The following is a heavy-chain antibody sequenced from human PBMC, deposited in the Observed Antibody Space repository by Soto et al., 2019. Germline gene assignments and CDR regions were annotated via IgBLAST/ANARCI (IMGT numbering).Heavy chain of an antibody. J-gene: IGHJ4*02. V-gene: IGHV4-39*02. CDR1: GGSISSSSYY. Sequence: QLQLQESGPGLVKPSETLSLTCTVSGGSISSSSYYWGWIRQPPGKGLEWIGSIYYSGNTYYTPSPTSRVTISVDTSKNQVSLKLSSVTAADTAVYYCAREGGRYCTGGSCQVDYWGQGTLVTVSS. D-gene: IGHD2-15*01. CDR2: IYYSGNT. CDR3: AREGGRYCTGGSCQVDY.